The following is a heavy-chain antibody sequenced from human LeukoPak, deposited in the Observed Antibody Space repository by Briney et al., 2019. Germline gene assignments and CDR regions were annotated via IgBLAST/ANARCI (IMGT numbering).Heavy chain of an antibody. D-gene: IGHD6-13*01. CDR1: GYTFSSYG. CDR2: ISAYNGNT. CDR3: ARAKSSSWYSYYYYMDV. V-gene: IGHV1-18*01. J-gene: IGHJ6*03. Sequence: ASVKVSCKASGYTFSSYGFSWVRQAPGQGLEWMGWISAYNGNTNYAQKLQGRVTMTTDTSTSTAYMELRSLRSDDTAVYYCARAKSSSWYSYYYYMDVWGKGTTVTVSS.